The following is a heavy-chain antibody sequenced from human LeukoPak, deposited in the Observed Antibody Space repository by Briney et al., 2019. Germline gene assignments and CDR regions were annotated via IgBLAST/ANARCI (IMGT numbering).Heavy chain of an antibody. V-gene: IGHV4-59*01. Sequence: PSETLSLTCTVSGGSISSYYWSWLRQPPGKGLEWIGYIYYSGSTNYNPSLESRVTISVDTSKNQFSLKLSSVTAADTAVYYCARETYDTSGYYYVDYWGQGTLVTVSS. CDR1: GGSISSYY. CDR3: ARETYDTSGYYYVDY. J-gene: IGHJ4*02. D-gene: IGHD3-22*01. CDR2: IYYSGST.